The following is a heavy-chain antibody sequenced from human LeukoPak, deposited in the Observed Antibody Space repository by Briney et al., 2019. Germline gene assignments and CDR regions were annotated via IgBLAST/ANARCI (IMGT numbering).Heavy chain of an antibody. D-gene: IGHD3-10*01. CDR3: ARLSLLPQHITMVRGVHP. CDR2: INHSGST. CDR1: GGSFSGYY. V-gene: IGHV4-34*01. J-gene: IGHJ5*02. Sequence: SETLSLTCAVYGGSFSGYYWTWIRQPPGKGLEWIGEINHSGSTNYNPSLKSRVTISVDTSKNHLSLKLNSVTAADTAVYYCARLSLLPQHITMVRGVHPWGQGTLITVSS.